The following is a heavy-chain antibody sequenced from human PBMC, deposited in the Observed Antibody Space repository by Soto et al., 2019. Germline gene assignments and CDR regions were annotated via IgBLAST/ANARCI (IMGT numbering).Heavy chain of an antibody. D-gene: IGHD6-19*01. CDR2: ISGSGGST. J-gene: IGHJ4*02. Sequence: VGSVRLSCAASGFTFSSYAMSCVRQSPGKWLEWVSAISGSGGSTYYADSVKGRFTISRDNSKNTLYLQMNSLRAEDTAVYYCAKRVGRLVIYAPDYYWGQGTLVNVSS. CDR1: GFTFSSYA. V-gene: IGHV3-23*01. CDR3: AKRVGRLVIYAPDYY.